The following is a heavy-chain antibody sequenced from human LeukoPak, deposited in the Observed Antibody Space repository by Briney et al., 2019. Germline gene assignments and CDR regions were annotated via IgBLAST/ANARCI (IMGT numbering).Heavy chain of an antibody. CDR3: ARSADRGGSYQGGHFDY. V-gene: IGHV3-64*01. D-gene: IGHD2-15*01. Sequence: PGGSLRLSCAASGFTFSSYAMHWVRQAPGKGLEYVSAISSNGGSTYYANSVKGRFTISRDNSKNTLYLQMGSLRAEDMAVYYCARSADRGGSYQGGHFDYWGQGTLVTVSS. CDR1: GFTFSSYA. CDR2: ISSNGGST. J-gene: IGHJ4*02.